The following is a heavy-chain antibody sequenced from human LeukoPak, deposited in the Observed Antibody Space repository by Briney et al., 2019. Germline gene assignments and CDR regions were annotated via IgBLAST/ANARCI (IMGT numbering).Heavy chain of an antibody. CDR2: ISGSGGST. CDR3: ANSIAVAGTPADYYYYYGMDV. Sequence: PGGSLRLSCAASGFTFSSYAMSWVRQAPGKGLEWVSAISGSGGSTYYADSVKGRFTISRDNSKNTLYLQMNSLRAEDTAVYYCANSIAVAGTPADYYYYYGMDVWGQGTTVTVSS. J-gene: IGHJ6*02. CDR1: GFTFSSYA. D-gene: IGHD6-19*01. V-gene: IGHV3-23*01.